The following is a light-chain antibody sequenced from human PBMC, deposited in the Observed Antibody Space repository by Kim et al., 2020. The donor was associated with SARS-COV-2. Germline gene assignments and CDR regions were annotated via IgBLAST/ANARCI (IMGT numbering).Light chain of an antibody. Sequence: GQSVTTSCTGTSSDVGGYNYVSWYQHHPGKAPKLMIYEVSKRPSGVPDRFSGSRSGNTASLTVSGLQAEDEADYYCSSFADSNLVVFGGGTQLTVL. J-gene: IGLJ2*01. CDR2: EVS. V-gene: IGLV2-8*01. CDR3: SSFADSNLVV. CDR1: SSDVGGYNY.